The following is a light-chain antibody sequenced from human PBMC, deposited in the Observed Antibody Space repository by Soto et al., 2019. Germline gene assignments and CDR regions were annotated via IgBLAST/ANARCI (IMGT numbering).Light chain of an antibody. V-gene: IGKV1-39*01. CDR2: AAS. CDR3: QQSYSVPRT. CDR1: QTISTN. Sequence: DIQLTQSPYSLSASVGDTVAITCRATQTISTNLNWYQHKPGKAPNLLIYAASSLQSGVPTRFSGSGSGTDFTLTISSLQPEDFATYYCQQSYSVPRTFGLGTKVDIK. J-gene: IGKJ1*01.